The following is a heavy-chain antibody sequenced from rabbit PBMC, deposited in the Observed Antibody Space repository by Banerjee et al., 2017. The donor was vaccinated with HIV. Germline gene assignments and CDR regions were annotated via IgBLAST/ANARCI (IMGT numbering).Heavy chain of an antibody. CDR2: IYTGSSGSA. CDR3: AGISGNNANSL. J-gene: IGHJ4*01. Sequence: QSLEESGGDLVQPEGSLALTCKASGFTISSTYYMCWVRQAPGKGLEWIGCIYTGSSGSAYYASWAKGRFIISKTSSTTVTLQMTSLTAADTATYFCAGISGNNANSLWGPGTLVT. V-gene: IGHV1S40*01. CDR1: GFTISSTYY. D-gene: IGHD1-1*01.